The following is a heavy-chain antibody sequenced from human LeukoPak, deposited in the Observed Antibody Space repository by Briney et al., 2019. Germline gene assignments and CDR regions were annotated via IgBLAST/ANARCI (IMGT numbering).Heavy chain of an antibody. V-gene: IGHV3-33*01. Sequence: GRSLRLSCAASGFTFSSYGMHWVRQAPGKGLEWVAVIWYDGSNKYYADSVKGRFTISRDNSKNTLYLQMNSLRAEDTAVYYCARDRWVITGTXXXAYYFDYWGQXTLVTVS. CDR1: GFTFSSYG. CDR2: IWYDGSNK. D-gene: IGHD1-7*01. CDR3: ARDRWVITGTXXXAYYFDY. J-gene: IGHJ4*02.